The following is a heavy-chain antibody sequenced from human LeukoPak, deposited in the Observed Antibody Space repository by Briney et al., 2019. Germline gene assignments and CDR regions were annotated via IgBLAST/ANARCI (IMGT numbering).Heavy chain of an antibody. V-gene: IGHV3-23*01. CDR3: ARGDGYNFFDY. D-gene: IGHD5-24*01. J-gene: IGHJ4*02. CDR2: IRGSGGST. Sequence: GGSLRLSCAASGFTFSSYAMSWVRQAPGKGLEWVSGIRGSGGSTYYADSVQGRFTISRDNSKNTLYLQMNSLRAEDTAVYYCARGDGYNFFDYWGQGTLVTVSS. CDR1: GFTFSSYA.